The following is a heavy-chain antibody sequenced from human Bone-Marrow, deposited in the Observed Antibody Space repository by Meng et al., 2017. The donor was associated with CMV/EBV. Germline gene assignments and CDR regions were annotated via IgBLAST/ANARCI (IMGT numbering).Heavy chain of an antibody. CDR2: ISSSGSTI. CDR3: ARDARVTIFGVVIDAFDI. J-gene: IGHJ3*02. D-gene: IGHD3-3*01. V-gene: IGHV3-11*04. Sequence: GGSLRLSCAASGFTFSDYYMNWIRQAPGKGLEWVSYISSSGSTIYYADSVKGRFTISRDNAKNSLYLQMNSLRAEDTAVYYCARDARVTIFGVVIDAFDIWGQGTMVNVPS. CDR1: GFTFSDYY.